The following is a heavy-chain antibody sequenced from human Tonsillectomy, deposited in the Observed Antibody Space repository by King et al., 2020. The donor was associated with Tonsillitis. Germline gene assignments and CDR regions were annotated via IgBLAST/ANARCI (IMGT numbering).Heavy chain of an antibody. CDR2: MSHDGSDK. CDR1: GFTFSNYA. Sequence: QVQLVESGGGVVQPGRSLRLSCAASGFTFSNYAMHWVRQAPGRGLEWVTVMSHDGSDKYYADSVKGRFTISRDNSKNRLFLQMNSLSTEDTAVYYCARDLGDYAFDYWGQGTLVTVSS. J-gene: IGHJ4*02. D-gene: IGHD4-17*01. V-gene: IGHV3-30-3*01. CDR3: ARDLGDYAFDY.